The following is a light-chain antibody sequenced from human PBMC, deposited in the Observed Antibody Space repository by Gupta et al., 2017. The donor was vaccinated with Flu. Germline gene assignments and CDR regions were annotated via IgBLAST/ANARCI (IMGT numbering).Light chain of an antibody. CDR3: CSYAGNYIVV. J-gene: IGLJ2*01. CDR1: SSDVGAYNY. V-gene: IGLV2-11*03. Sequence: SVTISCTGTSSDVGAYNYVSWYQQHPGKAPKFMIYDVTKRPSGVPDRFSGSKSGNTASLTISGLQAEDEADYYCCSYAGNYIVVFGGGTKVTVL. CDR2: DVT.